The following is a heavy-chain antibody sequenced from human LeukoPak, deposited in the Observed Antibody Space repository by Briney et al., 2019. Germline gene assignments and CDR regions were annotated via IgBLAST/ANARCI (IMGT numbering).Heavy chain of an antibody. D-gene: IGHD1-26*01. CDR2: ISSSSSYI. J-gene: IGHJ3*02. CDR1: GFTFSSYS. V-gene: IGHV3-21*01. CDR3: ARGGGATTDAFDI. Sequence: SGGSLRLSCAASGFTFSSYSMNWVRQAPGKGLEWVSSISSSSSYIYYADSVKGRFTISRDNAKNSLYLQMNSLRAEDTAVYYCARGGGATTDAFDIWGQGTMVTVSS.